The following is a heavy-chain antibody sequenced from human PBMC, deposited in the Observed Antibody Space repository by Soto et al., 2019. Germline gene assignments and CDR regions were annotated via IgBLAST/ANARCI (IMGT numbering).Heavy chain of an antibody. J-gene: IGHJ5*02. CDR1: GGAVSSGTYY. CDR2: IYFTGST. Sequence: SETLSLTCTVSGGAVSSGTYYWSWIRQPPGKGLEWIGHIYFTGSTNYNPSLKSRVTMSLDTSRNQFSLKLSSATAADTAVYYCTRGPPRVQWFDPWGLGTLVTVSS. CDR3: TRGPPRVQWFDP. V-gene: IGHV4-61*01.